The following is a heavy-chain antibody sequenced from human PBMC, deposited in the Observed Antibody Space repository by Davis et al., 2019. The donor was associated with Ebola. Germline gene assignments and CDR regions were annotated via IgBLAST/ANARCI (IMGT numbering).Heavy chain of an antibody. CDR3: ARTPYGHYYYYDMDV. Sequence: PSDTLSPTCTLPGGPISSFYWSGIRKLPGKGLEWIGEINYSGSTNYNPSLKSRVTISVDTSNNQFSLKLSSVSAADTAVYYCARTPYGHYYYYDMDVWGQGTTVTVSS. CDR1: GGPISSFY. J-gene: IGHJ6*02. V-gene: IGHV4-34*01. CDR2: INYSGST. D-gene: IGHD4-17*01.